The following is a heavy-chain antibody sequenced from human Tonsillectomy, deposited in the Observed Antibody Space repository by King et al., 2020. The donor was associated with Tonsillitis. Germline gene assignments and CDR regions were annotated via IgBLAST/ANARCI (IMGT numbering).Heavy chain of an antibody. CDR1: GFIFSDYS. J-gene: IGHJ4*02. CDR3: ARDRDWAFDC. CDR2: MGPRHSPI. V-gene: IGHV3-48*04. Sequence: VQLVESGGGLVQPGGSLRRSCVASGFIFSDYSWNWVRLSPGKVLEWVSIMGPRHSPITYADSVKGRFTISRDNAKNSLYLQMNSLRADDTAVYYCARDRDWAFDCWGQGTLVTVSA. D-gene: IGHD3/OR15-3a*01.